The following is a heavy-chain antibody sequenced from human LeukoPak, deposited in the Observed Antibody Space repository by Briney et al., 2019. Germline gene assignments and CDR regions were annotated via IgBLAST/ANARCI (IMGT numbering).Heavy chain of an antibody. Sequence: ASVKVSCKASGYTFTGYYMHWVRQAPGQGLEWMGWINPNSGGTNYAQKFQGRVTMTRNTSISTAYMELSSLRSEDTAVYYCARGLARTSMGKRGGVRVDYWGQGTLVTVSS. J-gene: IGHJ4*02. CDR2: INPNSGGT. V-gene: IGHV1-2*02. D-gene: IGHD5-18*01. CDR1: GYTFTGYY. CDR3: ARGLARTSMGKRGGVRVDY.